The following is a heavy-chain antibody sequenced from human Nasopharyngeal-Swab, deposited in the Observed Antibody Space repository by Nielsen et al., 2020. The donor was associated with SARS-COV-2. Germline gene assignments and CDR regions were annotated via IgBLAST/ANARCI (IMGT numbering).Heavy chain of an antibody. D-gene: IGHD4-17*01. CDR1: GFTFRSYA. J-gene: IGHJ5*02. V-gene: IGHV3-23*01. CDR2: ISGGGGST. Sequence: GGSLRLSCAASGFTFRSYAMGWVRQAPGKGLEWVSGISGGGGSTYYADSVKGRFTISRDNYNSKNTVDLQMNSLRAEDTAVYYCARDPGYGDTNWFDPWGQGTLVTVSS. CDR3: ARDPGYGDTNWFDP.